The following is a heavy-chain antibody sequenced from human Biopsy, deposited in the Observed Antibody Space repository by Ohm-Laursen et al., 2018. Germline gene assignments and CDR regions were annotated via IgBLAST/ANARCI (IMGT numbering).Heavy chain of an antibody. V-gene: IGHV4-39*01. CDR1: GGSISNNNYY. D-gene: IGHD3-22*01. CDR3: ARDYDTSGYYYVS. J-gene: IGHJ5*02. Sequence: TLSLTCTVSGGSISNNNYYWGWIRQPPGKGLEWIGSIFYRGSTHYKPSLKSRLNISVDTSKNQFSLKLTSVTAADTAVYYCARDYDTSGYYYVSWGQGTLVTVSS. CDR2: IFYRGST.